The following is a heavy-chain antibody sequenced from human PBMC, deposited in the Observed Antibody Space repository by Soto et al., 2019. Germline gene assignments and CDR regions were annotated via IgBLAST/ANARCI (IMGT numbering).Heavy chain of an antibody. CDR2: ISSSGSTI. CDR1: GFTFSDYY. V-gene: IGHV3-11*01. CDR3: ARDVDSSSWTLFDAFDI. Sequence: QVQLVESGGGLVKPGGSLRLSCAASGFTFSDYYMSWIRQAPGKGLEWVSYISSSGSTIYYADSVKGRFTISRDNAKNSRYLQMNSLRAEETAVYYCARDVDSSSWTLFDAFDIWGQGTMVTVSS. J-gene: IGHJ3*02. D-gene: IGHD6-13*01.